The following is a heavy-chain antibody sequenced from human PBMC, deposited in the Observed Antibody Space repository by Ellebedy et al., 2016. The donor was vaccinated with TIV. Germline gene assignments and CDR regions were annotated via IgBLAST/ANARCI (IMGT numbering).Heavy chain of an antibody. CDR1: GYSFSSYY. CDR2: INPNDDTK. V-gene: IGHV1-46*01. J-gene: IGHJ3*01. D-gene: IGHD5-18*01. CDR3: ARGCGYSFDVCDV. Sequence: AASVKVSCKASGYSFSSYYMHWVRQAPGQGLEWMAIINPNDDTKYYVQNFQGRVTVTRDTSANTVYMELSSLRSEDTAVYYCARGCGYSFDVCDVWGQGTMVTVSS.